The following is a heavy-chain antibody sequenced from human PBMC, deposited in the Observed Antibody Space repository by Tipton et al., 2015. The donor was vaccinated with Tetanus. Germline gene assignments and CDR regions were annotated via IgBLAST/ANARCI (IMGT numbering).Heavy chain of an antibody. D-gene: IGHD2-21*01. Sequence: TLSLTCTVSGASISSNTYYWGWIRQPPGKGLEWIGYIYYTGSTNYNPSLKSGVTISLDTSKNQFSLKLTSVSAADTAVYYCARLTGHSMDVVDYYYFGMDVWGQGTKVTVSS. CDR1: GASISSNTYY. V-gene: IGHV4-61*05. CDR3: ARLTGHSMDVVDYYYFGMDV. CDR2: IYYTGST. J-gene: IGHJ6*02.